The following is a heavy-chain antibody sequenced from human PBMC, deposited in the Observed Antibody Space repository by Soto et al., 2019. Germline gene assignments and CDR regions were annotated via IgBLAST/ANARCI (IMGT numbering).Heavy chain of an antibody. CDR3: ARYSLALAGIFDY. CDR1: GGSFSGYY. V-gene: IGHV4-34*01. CDR2: INHSGST. D-gene: IGHD6-19*01. J-gene: IGHJ4*02. Sequence: SETLSLTCAVYGGSFSGYYWSWIRQPPGKGLEWIGEINHSGSTNYNPSLKSRVTISVDTSKNQFSLKLRSVTAADTAVYYCARYSLALAGIFDYWGQGTLVTVSS.